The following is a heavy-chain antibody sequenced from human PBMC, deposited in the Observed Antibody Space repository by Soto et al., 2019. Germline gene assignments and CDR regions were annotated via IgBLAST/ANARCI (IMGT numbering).Heavy chain of an antibody. CDR2: ISSSSSTI. CDR1: GFTFSSYS. D-gene: IGHD3-16*01. V-gene: IGHV3-48*01. CDR3: ATGWGYDYIWGSPEAFDI. Sequence: GGSLRLSCAASGFTFSSYSMNWVRQAPGKGLEWVSYISSSSSTIYYADSVKGRFTISRDNAKNSLYLQMNSLRAEDTAVYYCATGWGYDYIWGSPEAFDIWGQGTMVTVSS. J-gene: IGHJ3*02.